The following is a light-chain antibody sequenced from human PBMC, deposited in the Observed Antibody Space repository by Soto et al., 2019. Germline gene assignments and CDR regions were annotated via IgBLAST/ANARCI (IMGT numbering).Light chain of an antibody. J-gene: IGKJ3*01. V-gene: IGKV1-39*01. CDR2: AAS. CDR1: QSISSY. CDR3: QLSYSTPAT. Sequence: DIRMTQSPSSLSASVGDRVTITCRASQSISSYLNWYQQKPGKAPNLLIHAASSLQSGVPARFSGIGSGTDFSLAISSLRPEDFASYYWQLSYSTPATFGPGTKVDIK.